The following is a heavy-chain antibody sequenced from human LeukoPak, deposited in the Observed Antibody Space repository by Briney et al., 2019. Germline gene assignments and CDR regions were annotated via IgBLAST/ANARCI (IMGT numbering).Heavy chain of an antibody. D-gene: IGHD5-18*01. CDR2: IMPIFRTA. Sequence: GASVKVSCKASGGTFSSYDFSWVRQAPGQGLEWMGGIMPIFRTANYAQKFQGRVTITADKSTSTAYMELSSLRSEDTAVYYCARDFSHSYGRLNYWGQGTLVTVSS. J-gene: IGHJ4*02. V-gene: IGHV1-69*06. CDR3: ARDFSHSYGRLNY. CDR1: GGTFSSYD.